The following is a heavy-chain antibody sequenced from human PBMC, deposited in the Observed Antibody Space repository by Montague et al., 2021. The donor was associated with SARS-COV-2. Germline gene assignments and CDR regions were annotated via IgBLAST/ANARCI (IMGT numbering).Heavy chain of an antibody. CDR3: ARGREYCSSASCYDIYYGMDV. CDR1: GFTFTHYE. V-gene: IGHV3-48*03. CDR2: ISSSGSII. Sequence: SLRLSCAASGFTFTHYEMNWVRQAPGKGLEWVSYISSSGSIIYYANSVKGRFTISRDVAKNSLYLQMSSLRAEDTAVYYCARGREYCSSASCYDIYYGMDVWGPGTTVTVSS. J-gene: IGHJ6*02. D-gene: IGHD2-2*01.